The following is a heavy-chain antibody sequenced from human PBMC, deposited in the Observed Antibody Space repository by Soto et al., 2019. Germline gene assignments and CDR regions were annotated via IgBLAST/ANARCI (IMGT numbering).Heavy chain of an antibody. J-gene: IGHJ3*02. D-gene: IGHD2-2*01. Sequence: GESLKVSCKGSGYSCTSYWIGWVRQMPGKGLEWMGIIYPGDSDTRYSPSFQGQVTISADKSISTAYLQWSSLKASDTAMYYCASPTTSDAFDIWGQGTMVTVSS. CDR1: GYSCTSYW. CDR2: IYPGDSDT. V-gene: IGHV5-51*01. CDR3: ASPTTSDAFDI.